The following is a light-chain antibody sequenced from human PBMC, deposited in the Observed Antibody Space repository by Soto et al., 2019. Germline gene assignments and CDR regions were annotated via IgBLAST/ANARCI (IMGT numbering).Light chain of an antibody. CDR3: QQRSNWPPIT. V-gene: IGKV3-11*01. CDR2: DAS. Sequence: EIVLTQSPVTLSLSPGKRATLSCRASQSVSSYLGWYQQKPGQAPRLLIYDASNRATGIPARFSGSGSGTDFTLTISSLEPEDFAVYYCQQRSNWPPITFGQGTRLEIK. J-gene: IGKJ5*01. CDR1: QSVSSY.